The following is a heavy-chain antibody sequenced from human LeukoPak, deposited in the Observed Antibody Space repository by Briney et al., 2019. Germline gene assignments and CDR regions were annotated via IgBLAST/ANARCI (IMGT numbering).Heavy chain of an antibody. D-gene: IGHD3-10*01. V-gene: IGHV1-69*13. Sequence: SVKVSCKASGGTFSSYAISWVRQAPGQGLEWMGGIIPIFGTANYAQKFQGRVTITADESTSTADMELRSLRSDDTAVYYCARGVGSGLGTRAIDDYWGQGTLVTVSS. CDR2: IIPIFGTA. J-gene: IGHJ4*02. CDR1: GGTFSSYA. CDR3: ARGVGSGLGTRAIDDY.